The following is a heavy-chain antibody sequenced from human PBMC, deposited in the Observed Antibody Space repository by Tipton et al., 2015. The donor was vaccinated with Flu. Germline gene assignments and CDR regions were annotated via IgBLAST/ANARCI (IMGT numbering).Heavy chain of an antibody. CDR3: ARRLGDYDILTGIDWPLYFDY. Sequence: TLSLTCAVYGGSFSGYYWSWIRQPPGKGLEWIGEINHSGSTNYNPSLKSRVTISVDTSKNQFSLKLSPVTAADTAVYYCARRLGDYDILTGIDWPLYFDYWGQGTLVTVSS. J-gene: IGHJ4*02. CDR1: GGSFSGYY. D-gene: IGHD3-9*01. CDR2: INHSGST. V-gene: IGHV4-34*01.